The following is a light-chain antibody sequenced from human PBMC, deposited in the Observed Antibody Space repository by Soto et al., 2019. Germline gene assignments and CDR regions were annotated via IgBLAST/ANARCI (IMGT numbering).Light chain of an antibody. CDR3: SSYTSSSTSRV. CDR1: SSDVGGYNY. V-gene: IGLV2-14*01. J-gene: IGLJ1*01. Sequence: QSALTQPASVSGSPGQSIAISCTGVSSDVGGYNYVSWYQQHPGKAPKLMIYDVSNRPSGVSNRFSGSKSGNTASLTISGLQAEDEADYYCSSYTSSSTSRVFGTGTKVTVL. CDR2: DVS.